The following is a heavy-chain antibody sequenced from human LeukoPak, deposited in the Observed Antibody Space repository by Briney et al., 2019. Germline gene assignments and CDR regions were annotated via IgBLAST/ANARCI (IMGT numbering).Heavy chain of an antibody. D-gene: IGHD5-18*01. CDR3: ARHRTWIQLWVLNWFDP. Sequence: PSETLSLTCTVSGGSISSSSYYWGWIRQPPGKGLEWIGSIYYSGSTYYNPSLKSRVTISVDTSKNQFSLKLSSVTAADTAVYYCARHRTWIQLWVLNWFDPWGQGTLVTVSS. CDR2: IYYSGST. CDR1: GGSISSSSYY. V-gene: IGHV4-39*01. J-gene: IGHJ5*02.